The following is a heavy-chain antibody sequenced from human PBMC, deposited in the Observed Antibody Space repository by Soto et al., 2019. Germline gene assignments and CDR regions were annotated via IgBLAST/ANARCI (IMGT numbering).Heavy chain of an antibody. V-gene: IGHV1-18*01. J-gene: IGHJ4*02. CDR1: GYNFTSYS. CDR3: AKDQRMYYDGSGSDS. D-gene: IGHD3-10*01. CDR2: ISAYNGNT. Sequence: GASVKGSCKASGYNFTSYSISWVRQTPGQGLEWMGWISAYNGNTNYAQKLQGRVTMTTDTSTSTAYMELRSLRPEDTAIYYCAKDQRMYYDGSGSDSWGQGTLVTVSS.